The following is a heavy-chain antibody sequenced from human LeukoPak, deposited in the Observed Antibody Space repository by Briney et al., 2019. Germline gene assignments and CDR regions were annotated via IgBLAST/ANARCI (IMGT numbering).Heavy chain of an antibody. CDR2: TNHSGST. V-gene: IGHV4-34*01. J-gene: IGHJ5*02. D-gene: IGHD3-3*01. Sequence: SETLSLTCAVYGGSFSGYYWSWIRQPPGKGLEWIGETNHSGSTNYNPSLKSRVTISVDTSKNQFSLKLSSVTAADTAVYYCARGRDYDFWSGYYNPPGYWFDPWGQGTLVTVSS. CDR1: GGSFSGYY. CDR3: ARGRDYDFWSGYYNPPGYWFDP.